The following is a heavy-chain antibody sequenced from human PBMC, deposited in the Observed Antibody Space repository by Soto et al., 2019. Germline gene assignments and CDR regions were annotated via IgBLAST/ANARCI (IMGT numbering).Heavy chain of an antibody. V-gene: IGHV1-3*01. CDR2: INAGNGNT. CDR3: ARGLTMVRGLILDAFDM. Sequence: QVQLVQSGAEVKKPGASVKVSCKTSGYTFTTYPMHWVRQAPGQRLEWMGWINAGNGNTKYSQKFQGRVTITRDTYASTAYMELSSLRSEDTAVYYCARGLTMVRGLILDAFDMWGQGTMVTVSS. CDR1: GYTFTTYP. J-gene: IGHJ3*02. D-gene: IGHD3-10*01.